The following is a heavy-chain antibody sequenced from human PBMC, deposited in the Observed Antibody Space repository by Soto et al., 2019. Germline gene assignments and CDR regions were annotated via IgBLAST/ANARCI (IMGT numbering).Heavy chain of an antibody. CDR2: ISGSGGST. CDR3: AKARNYDYIWGSYRPDFDY. Sequence: GGSLRLSCAASGFTFSSYAMSWVRQAPGKGLEWVSAISGSGGSTYYADSVKGRFTISRDNSKNTLYLQMNSLRAEDTAVYYCAKARNYDYIWGSYRPDFDYWGQGTLVTVSS. D-gene: IGHD3-16*02. V-gene: IGHV3-23*01. J-gene: IGHJ4*02. CDR1: GFTFSSYA.